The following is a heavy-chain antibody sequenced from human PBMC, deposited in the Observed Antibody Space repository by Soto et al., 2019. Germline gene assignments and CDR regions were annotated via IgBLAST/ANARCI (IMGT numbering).Heavy chain of an antibody. D-gene: IGHD5-18*01. CDR2: IYSGGST. V-gene: IGHV3-66*01. J-gene: IGHJ4*02. Sequence: EVQLVESGGSLVQPGGSLRLSCAASGFIVSSNYMSWVRQAPGKGLEWVSVIYSGGSTYYADSVKGRFTISRDISKNTLYLQMNSLRAEDTAVYYCARAYRVPTAMPNFWGQGTLFTVSS. CDR1: GFIVSSNY. CDR3: ARAYRVPTAMPNF.